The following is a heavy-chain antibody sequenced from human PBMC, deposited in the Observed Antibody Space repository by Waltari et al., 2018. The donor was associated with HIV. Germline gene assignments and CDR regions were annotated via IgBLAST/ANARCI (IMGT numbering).Heavy chain of an antibody. V-gene: IGHV3-23*01. CDR1: GFTFSVCA. J-gene: IGHJ4*02. D-gene: IGHD4-17*01. CDR3: ATLYSDYGDY. Sequence: EVQLLESGGGLVQPGGSLRLSGAASGFTFSVCAMNWVRQAPGKGLEWVSRISGRGDTTNYADSVKGRFTISRDNSKNTLSLQINSLRVDDTAVYYCATLYSDYGDYWGQGALVNVSS. CDR2: ISGRGDTT.